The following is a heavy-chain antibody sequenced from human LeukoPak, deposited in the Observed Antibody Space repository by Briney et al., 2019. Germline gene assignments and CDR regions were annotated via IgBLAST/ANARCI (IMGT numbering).Heavy chain of an antibody. J-gene: IGHJ3*02. V-gene: IGHV3-11*01. D-gene: IGHD3-3*01. CDR1: GFTFSDYY. CDR3: ASPRLLRFLADDAFDI. Sequence: PGGSLRLSCAASGFTFSDYYMSWIRQAPGKGLDWVSYISSSGSTIYYADSVKGRFTISRDNAKNSLYLQMNSLRAEDTAVYYCASPRLLRFLADDAFDIWGQGTMVTVSS. CDR2: ISSSGSTI.